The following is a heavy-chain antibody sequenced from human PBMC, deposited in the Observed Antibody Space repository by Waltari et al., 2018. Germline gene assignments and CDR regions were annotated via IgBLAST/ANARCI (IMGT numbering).Heavy chain of an antibody. CDR3: ARSGEMKGTVDY. CDR1: GGTFSTYT. CDR2: NIPLLGIS. J-gene: IGHJ4*02. V-gene: IGHV1-69*02. Sequence: HVQLEQSGAEVKKPGSSVKVSCKASGGTFSTYTVTWVRQAPGQGLEWMGSNIPLLGISKYAQRLQARLTITGDQSTNTGYMELNNLRPEDTGVYYCARSGEMKGTVDYWGQGTLVTVSS. D-gene: IGHD1-1*01.